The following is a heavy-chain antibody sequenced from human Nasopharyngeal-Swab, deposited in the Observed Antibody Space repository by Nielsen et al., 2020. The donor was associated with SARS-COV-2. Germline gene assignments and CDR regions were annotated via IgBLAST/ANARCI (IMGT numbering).Heavy chain of an antibody. D-gene: IGHD3-10*01. V-gene: IGHV1-18*01. Sequence: VRQAPGQGLEWMGWISADSGHTTYAQKLQGRVTLTKVTPTSTAYMDLRDLRSDDTAVYYCARGYGAAFDYWGQGTLVTVSS. J-gene: IGHJ4*02. CDR3: ARGYGAAFDY. CDR2: ISADSGHT.